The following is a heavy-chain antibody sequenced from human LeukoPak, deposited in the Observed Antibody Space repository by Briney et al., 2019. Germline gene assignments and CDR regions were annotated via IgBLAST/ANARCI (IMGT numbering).Heavy chain of an antibody. CDR3: ARSYRGVFDI. V-gene: IGHV3-48*01. Sequence: AGGSLRLSCAAAGSSLNTYTMRWGRQAPGKGLEWVSYISSSSDTIYYADSVKGRFTISRDNSKNTLYLQMNSLRAEDTAVYYCARSYRGVFDIWGQGTMVTVSS. CDR2: ISSSSDTI. CDR1: GSSLNTYT. J-gene: IGHJ3*02. D-gene: IGHD3-10*01.